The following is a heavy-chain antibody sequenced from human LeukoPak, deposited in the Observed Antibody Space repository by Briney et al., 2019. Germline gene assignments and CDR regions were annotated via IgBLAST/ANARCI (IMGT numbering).Heavy chain of an antibody. CDR1: GYSFTSYW. Sequence: GESLKISCKGSGYSFTSYWIGWVRQMPGKGLEWMGIIYPGDSDTRYSPSFQGQVTISADKSISTAYLQWSSLKASDTAMYYCARWGLLAGLRFLEHNGSYYYYYMDVWGKGTTVTVSS. CDR3: ARWGLLAGLRFLEHNGSYYYYYMDV. CDR2: IYPGDSDT. J-gene: IGHJ6*03. D-gene: IGHD3-3*01. V-gene: IGHV5-51*01.